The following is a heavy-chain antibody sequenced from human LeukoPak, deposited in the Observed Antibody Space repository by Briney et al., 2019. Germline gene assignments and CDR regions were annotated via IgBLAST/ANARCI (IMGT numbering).Heavy chain of an antibody. CDR2: IYTSGST. D-gene: IGHD5-12*01. Sequence: SQTLSLTCTVSGGSIRSGSYYWSWIRQPAGKGLEWIGRIYTSGSTNYNPSLKSRVTISVDTSKNQFSLKLSSVTAADTAVYYCARGPVWTPPPSGYDYWGQGTLVTVSS. CDR3: ARGPVWTPPPSGYDY. J-gene: IGHJ4*02. CDR1: GGSIRSGSYY. V-gene: IGHV4-61*02.